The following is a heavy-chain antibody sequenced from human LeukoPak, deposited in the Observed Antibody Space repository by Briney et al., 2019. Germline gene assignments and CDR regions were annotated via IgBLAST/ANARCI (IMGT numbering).Heavy chain of an antibody. D-gene: IGHD7-27*01. CDR3: ARGHWGLDS. CDR1: GFTFSDHY. J-gene: IGHJ4*02. Sequence: PGGSLRLSCAASGFTFSDHYMSWIRQAPGKGLEWVSYISHTGTTMYYADSVKGRFTLSRDNARNSLYLQMNSLRAEDTAVYYCARGHWGLDSWGQGTLVTVSS. CDR2: ISHTGTTM. V-gene: IGHV3-11*04.